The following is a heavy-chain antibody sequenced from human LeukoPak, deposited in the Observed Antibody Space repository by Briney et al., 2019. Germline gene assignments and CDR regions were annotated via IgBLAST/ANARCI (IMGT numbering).Heavy chain of an antibody. CDR2: INAGNGNT. D-gene: IGHD6-13*01. V-gene: IGHV1-3*01. J-gene: IGHJ4*02. CDR1: GYTSASYA. CDR3: ARDLDSSSWYPDY. Sequence: GASVKVSCKASGYTSASYAMYWVRQAPGQRLEWMGRINAGNGNTKYSQKFQGRVTITRDTSASTAYMELSSLRSEDTAVYYCARDLDSSSWYPDYWGQGTLVTVSS.